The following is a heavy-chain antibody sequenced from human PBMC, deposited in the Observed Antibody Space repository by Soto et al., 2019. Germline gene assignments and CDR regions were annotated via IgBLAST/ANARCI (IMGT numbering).Heavy chain of an antibody. D-gene: IGHD6-13*01. CDR3: TRDLAAATSYGMDV. V-gene: IGHV3-21*01. J-gene: IGHJ6*02. CDR2: ISSRSSYI. CDR1: GFTFSPYT. Sequence: EVQLVESGGGLVKPGGSLRLSCAASGFTFSPYTMNWVRQAPGKGLEWVSSISSRSSYIYYADSVKGRFTISRDNAKNSLYLLINSLRAEDTAVYYCTRDLAAATSYGMDVWGQGTTVTVSS.